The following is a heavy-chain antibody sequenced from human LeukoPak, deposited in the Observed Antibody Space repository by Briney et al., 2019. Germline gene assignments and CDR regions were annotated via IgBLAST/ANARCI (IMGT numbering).Heavy chain of an antibody. CDR2: IYYSGST. D-gene: IGHD4/OR15-4a*01. CDR3: ARELRTTLGYYYYYYMDV. V-gene: IGHV4-31*03. CDR1: GGSISSGGYY. Sequence: PSETLSLTCTVSGGSISSGGYYWSWIRQHPGKCLEWIGYIYYSGSTYYNPSLKSRVTISVDTSKNQVSLKLSCVTAADTAVYYCARELRTTLGYYYYYYMDVWGKGTTVT. J-gene: IGHJ6*03.